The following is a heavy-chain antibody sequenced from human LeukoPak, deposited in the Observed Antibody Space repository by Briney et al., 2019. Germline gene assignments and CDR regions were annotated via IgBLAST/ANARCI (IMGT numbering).Heavy chain of an antibody. J-gene: IGHJ4*02. D-gene: IGHD2-2*01. CDR3: ARDSCSSTSCLSIDDY. CDR1: GYTFTGYF. Sequence: ASVKVSCKASGYTFTGYFMHWVRQAPGQGLEWMGWINPNSGGTNQAQKFQGRVTMTRDTSISTVYMELSRLRSDDTAVYYCARDSCSSTSCLSIDDYWGQGTLVTVSS. CDR2: INPNSGGT. V-gene: IGHV1-2*02.